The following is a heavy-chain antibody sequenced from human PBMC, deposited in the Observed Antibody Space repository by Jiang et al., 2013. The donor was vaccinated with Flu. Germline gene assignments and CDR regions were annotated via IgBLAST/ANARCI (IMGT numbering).Heavy chain of an antibody. Sequence: GPGLVKPSETLSLMCTVSGASISSFSWSWIRQTPGKGLEWIGYIDTRGTTHYNPSLDSRVTISVDTSKNELSLKVTSVTAADTALYYCARHEKDIGWFGPWGQGTLVTVSP. CDR2: IDTRGTT. CDR3: ARHEKDIGWFGP. V-gene: IGHV4-4*09. D-gene: IGHD3-10*01. CDR1: GASISSFS. J-gene: IGHJ5*02.